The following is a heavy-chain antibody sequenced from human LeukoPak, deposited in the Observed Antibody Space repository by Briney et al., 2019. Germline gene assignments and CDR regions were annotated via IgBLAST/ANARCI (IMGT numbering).Heavy chain of an antibody. CDR1: GFTFSSYS. Sequence: SGGSLRLSCAASGFTFSSYSMNWVRQAPGKGLEWVSSISGSSSYIYYADSVKGRFTISRDNAKNSLYLQMNSLRAEDTAVYYCARVMTTVTTEWGQGTLVTVSS. D-gene: IGHD4-17*01. CDR2: ISGSSSYI. CDR3: ARVMTTVTTE. V-gene: IGHV3-21*01. J-gene: IGHJ4*02.